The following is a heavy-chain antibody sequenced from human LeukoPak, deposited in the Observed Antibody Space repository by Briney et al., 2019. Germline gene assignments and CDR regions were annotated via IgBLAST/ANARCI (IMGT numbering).Heavy chain of an antibody. D-gene: IGHD3-10*01. CDR3: ARLRGRYGSGSPRPYYYYMDV. CDR2: INHSGST. V-gene: IGHV4-34*01. Sequence: SETLSLTCTVSGGSISSYYWSWIRQPPGKGLEWIGEINHSGSTNYNPSLKSRVTISVDTSKNQFSLKLSSVTAADTAVYYCARLRGRYGSGSPRPYYYYMDVWGKGTTVTISS. CDR1: GGSISSYY. J-gene: IGHJ6*03.